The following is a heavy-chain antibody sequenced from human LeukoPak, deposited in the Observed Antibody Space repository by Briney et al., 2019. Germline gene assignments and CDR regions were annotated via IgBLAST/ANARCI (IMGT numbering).Heavy chain of an antibody. CDR1: GFTFSSYA. CDR2: ISYDGSNK. Sequence: GMSLRLSCAASGFTFSSYAMHWVRQAPGKGLEWVAVISYDGSNKYYADSMKGRFTISRDNSKNTLYLQMNSLRAEDTAVYYCARNLYYDFWSGYPEGFDYWGQGTLVTVSS. V-gene: IGHV3-30-3*01. CDR3: ARNLYYDFWSGYPEGFDY. J-gene: IGHJ4*02. D-gene: IGHD3-3*01.